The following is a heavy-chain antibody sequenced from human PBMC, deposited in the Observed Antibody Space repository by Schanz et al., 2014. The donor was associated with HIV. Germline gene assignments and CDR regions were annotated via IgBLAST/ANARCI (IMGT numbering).Heavy chain of an antibody. CDR2: ISYDGSSK. V-gene: IGHV3-30*18. J-gene: IGHJ4*02. D-gene: IGHD4-17*01. CDR1: GLMFSSYW. CDR3: AKFPPYGGGAYYFDY. Sequence: VQLVESGGGLVQPGGSLRLSCAASGLMFSSYWMSWVRQAPGKGLEWVAVISYDGSSKYYADSVKGRFTISRDNSKNTLYLQMNSLRAEDTAVYFCAKFPPYGGGAYYFDYWGQGALVTVSS.